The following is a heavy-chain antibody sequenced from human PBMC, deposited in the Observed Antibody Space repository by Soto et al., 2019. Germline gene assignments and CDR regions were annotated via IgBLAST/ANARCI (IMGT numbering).Heavy chain of an antibody. Sequence: EVQLVESGGGLVQPGGSLRLACAASGFTFSDHYMDWVRQAPGKGLEWVGRARNKANSYTTEYAASEKGRFTISRDDSKNSLYLQMNSLKMEGTAVYYCARDLLTGYGMDVWGQGTTVTVSS. V-gene: IGHV3-72*01. D-gene: IGHD1-20*01. CDR1: GFTFSDHY. CDR2: ARNKANSYTT. CDR3: ARDLLTGYGMDV. J-gene: IGHJ6*02.